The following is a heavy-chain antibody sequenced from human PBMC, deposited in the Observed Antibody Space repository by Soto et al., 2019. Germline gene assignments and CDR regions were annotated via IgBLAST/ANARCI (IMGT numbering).Heavy chain of an antibody. V-gene: IGHV4-59*01. Sequence: SETLSLTCTVSGGSISSYYWSWIRQPPGKGLEWIGYIYYSGSTNYNPSLKSRVTISVDTSKNQFSLKLSSVTAADTAVYYCARVTLEYDFWSGSYDYWGQGTLVTVSS. CDR2: IYYSGST. J-gene: IGHJ4*02. CDR3: ARVTLEYDFWSGSYDY. CDR1: GGSISSYY. D-gene: IGHD3-3*01.